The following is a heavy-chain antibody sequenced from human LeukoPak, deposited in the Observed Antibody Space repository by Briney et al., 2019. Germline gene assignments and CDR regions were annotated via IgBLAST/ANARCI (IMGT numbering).Heavy chain of an antibody. V-gene: IGHV1-18*01. CDR2: ISGHNGDT. CDR1: GYPFNNFC. Sequence: ASVKVSCTTSGYPFNNFCVNWVRQAPGQGLEWMGWISGHNGDTRYAQRFQGRVTLTTDTSASTAYMELWSLTSDDTAVYYCARGSGHIVVVSALPDFWGQGTLVTVSS. CDR3: ARGSGHIVVVSALPDF. J-gene: IGHJ4*02. D-gene: IGHD2-21*01.